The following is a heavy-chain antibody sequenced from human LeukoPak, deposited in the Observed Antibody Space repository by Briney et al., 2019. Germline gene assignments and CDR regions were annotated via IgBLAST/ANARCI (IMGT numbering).Heavy chain of an antibody. V-gene: IGHV3-23*01. Sequence: GGSLRLSCVASGFSFGFTFSSHAMSWVRQAPGKGLEWVSAISGGASDTYYADSVKGRFTISRDNSKNTLYLQMNSLRAEDTAVYYCASGQWLPLRPWGQGTLVTVSS. CDR1: GFSFGFTFSSHA. J-gene: IGHJ5*02. CDR3: ASGQWLPLRP. CDR2: ISGGASDT. D-gene: IGHD6-19*01.